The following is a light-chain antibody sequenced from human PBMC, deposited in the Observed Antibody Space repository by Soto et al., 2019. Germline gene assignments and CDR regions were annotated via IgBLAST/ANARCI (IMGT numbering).Light chain of an antibody. CDR1: QSIGSW. J-gene: IGKJ4*01. CDR3: PQFSAYQLT. CDR2: TAS. V-gene: IGKV1-5*03. Sequence: DIQMTQSPSTLSASIGDRVIITCRASQSIGSWLAWYQQRPGRAPNLLIHTASALESGVSSRFSGSASGTEFTLTISSLQPLDSETYYCPQFSAYQLTFGRGTKEDI.